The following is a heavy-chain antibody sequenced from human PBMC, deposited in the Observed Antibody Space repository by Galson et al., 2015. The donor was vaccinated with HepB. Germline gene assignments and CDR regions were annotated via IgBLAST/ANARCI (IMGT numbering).Heavy chain of an antibody. CDR3: ARDVEDYSYSTGIVRGFDY. Sequence: SLRLSCAASGFTFSDYYMSWIRQAPGKGLEWVAYISTSGGYTNSADSVKGRFTISRNNAKNSLYLQMNSLRAEDTAVYYCARDVEDYSYSTGIVRGFDYWGQGILITVSS. J-gene: IGHJ4*02. CDR2: ISTSGGYT. CDR1: GFTFSDYY. D-gene: IGHD6-19*01. V-gene: IGHV3-11*06.